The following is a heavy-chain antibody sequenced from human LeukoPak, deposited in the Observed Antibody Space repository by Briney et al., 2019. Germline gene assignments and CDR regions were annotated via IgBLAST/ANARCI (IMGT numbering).Heavy chain of an antibody. J-gene: IGHJ3*02. V-gene: IGHV4-61*02. D-gene: IGHD3-22*01. CDR3: ARGPYSYDSSGAFDI. CDR1: GGSISSATYY. CDR2: ISSSGST. Sequence: PSQTLSLTCTVSGGSISSATYYWSWIRQPAGKGLEWIGRISSSGSTNYNPSLKSRVTISVDTSKNQFSLKLSSVTAADTAVYFCARGPYSYDSSGAFDIWGQGTMVTVSS.